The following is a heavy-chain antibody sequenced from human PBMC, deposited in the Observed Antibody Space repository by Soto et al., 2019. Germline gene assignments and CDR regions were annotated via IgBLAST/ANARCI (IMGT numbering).Heavy chain of an antibody. CDR3: ARDQSLGIAAALPDY. CDR1: GFTFSSYA. V-gene: IGHV3-30-3*01. J-gene: IGHJ4*02. Sequence: QVQLVESGGGVVQPGRSLRLSCAASGFTFSSYAMHWVRQAPGKGLEWVAVISYDGSNKYYADSVKGRFTISRDNSKNPLYLQMNSLRAEDTAVYYCARDQSLGIAAALPDYWGQGTLVTVSS. CDR2: ISYDGSNK. D-gene: IGHD6-13*01.